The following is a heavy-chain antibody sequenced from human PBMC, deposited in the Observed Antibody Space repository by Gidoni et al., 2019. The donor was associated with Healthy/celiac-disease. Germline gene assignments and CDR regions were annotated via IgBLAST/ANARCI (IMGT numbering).Heavy chain of an antibody. J-gene: IGHJ6*02. D-gene: IGHD5-18*01. CDR2: ISGSGGST. V-gene: IGHV3-23*01. Sequence: EVQLLESGGGLVQPGGSLRLSCAASGFTLSSYAMSWVRQAPGKGLEWVSAISGSGGSTYYADSVKGRFTISRDNSKNTLYLQMNSLRAEDTAVYYCAKPPAKGRIQLWAYYYYYYGMDVWGQGTTVTVSS. CDR1: GFTLSSYA. CDR3: AKPPAKGRIQLWAYYYYYYGMDV.